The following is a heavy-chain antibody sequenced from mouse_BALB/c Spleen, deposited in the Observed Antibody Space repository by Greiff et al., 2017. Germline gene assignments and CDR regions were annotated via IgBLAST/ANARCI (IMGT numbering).Heavy chain of an antibody. CDR2: IWGGGST. V-gene: IGHV2-6-7*01. CDR1: GFSLTGFG. CDR3: ARGRRGYYAMDY. J-gene: IGHJ4*01. Sequence: VQRVESGPGLVAPSQSLSLTCTVSGFSLTGFGVNWVRQPPGKGLEWLGMIWGGGSTVYNSALKSRLSISKNNTKSQVLLKMNSLQTDDTARYYCARGRRGYYAMDYWGEGTSVTVSS.